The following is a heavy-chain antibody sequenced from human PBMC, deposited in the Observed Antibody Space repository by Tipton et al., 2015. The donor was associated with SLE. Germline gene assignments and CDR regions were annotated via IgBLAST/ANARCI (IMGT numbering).Heavy chain of an antibody. CDR1: GGSISSSYYF. CDR2: IYYTGNT. J-gene: IGHJ4*02. CDR3: ARSLWFGEFFYFDY. D-gene: IGHD3-10*01. V-gene: IGHV4-30-4*01. Sequence: TLSLTCTVSGGSISSSYYFWSWIRQRPGKGLEWIGNIYYTGNTYYNPSLESRVTISVDPFKNQFSLRLSSVTAADTAVFYCARSLWFGEFFYFDYWGQGSLVTVSS.